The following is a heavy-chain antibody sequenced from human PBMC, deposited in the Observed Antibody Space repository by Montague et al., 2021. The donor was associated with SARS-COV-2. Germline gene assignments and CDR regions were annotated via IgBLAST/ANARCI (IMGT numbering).Heavy chain of an antibody. CDR1: GGSISSYY. CDR3: AGDRGRFWHFDL. V-gene: IGHV4-59*01. Sequence: SETLSLTCTVSGGSISSYYWNWIRQSPGKGLEWIGYIYYSGSTKXXSSLKSRVTISVDTSKSQMSLRLNSVTAADTAVYYCAGDRGRFWHFDLWGRGTLVTVSS. J-gene: IGHJ2*01. CDR2: IYYSGST. D-gene: IGHD5-12*01.